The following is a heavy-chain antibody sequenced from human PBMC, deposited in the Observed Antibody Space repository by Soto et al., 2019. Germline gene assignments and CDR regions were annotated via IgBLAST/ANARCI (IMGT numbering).Heavy chain of an antibody. CDR2: IYYTGFT. J-gene: IGHJ5*02. V-gene: IGHV4-30-4*08. CDR3: ARAQFYSGSGRYNNLMFDP. Sequence: SETLSLTCTVSGDSLSGGDYYWSWIRQPPGKGLEWIGDIYYTGFTFYNPSLKSRLTISLDSSKNQFSLTLNSVAAADTAVYYCARAQFYSGSGRYNNLMFDPWGQGIQVTVSS. CDR1: GDSLSGGDYY. D-gene: IGHD3-10*01.